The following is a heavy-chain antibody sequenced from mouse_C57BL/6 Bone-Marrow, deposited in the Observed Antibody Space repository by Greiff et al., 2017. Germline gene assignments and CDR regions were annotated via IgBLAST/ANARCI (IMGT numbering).Heavy chain of an antibody. CDR2: IDPSDSYT. Sequence: VQLQQPGAELVMPGASVKLSCKASGYTFTSYWMHWVKQRPGQGLEWIGEIDPSDSYTNSNQKFKGKSTLTVDKSSSTAYMQLSSLTSEDSAVYYCAKGGNYGGFAYWGQGTLVTVSA. D-gene: IGHD2-1*01. CDR1: GYTFTSYW. J-gene: IGHJ3*01. V-gene: IGHV1-69*01. CDR3: AKGGNYGGFAY.